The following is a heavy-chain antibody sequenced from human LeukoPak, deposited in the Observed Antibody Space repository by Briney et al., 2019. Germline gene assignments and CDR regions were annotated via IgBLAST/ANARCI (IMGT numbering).Heavy chain of an antibody. Sequence: PGGSLRLSCAASGFTFSSYAMHWVRQAPGKGLEWVAVISYDGSNKYYADSVKGRFTISRDNSKNTLYLQMNSLRAEDTAVYYCAKDSTEAFGGLQSRRAAYYYYMDVWGKGTTATISS. D-gene: IGHD3-16*01. V-gene: IGHV3-30*04. CDR1: GFTFSSYA. CDR2: ISYDGSNK. J-gene: IGHJ6*03. CDR3: AKDSTEAFGGLQSRRAAYYYYMDV.